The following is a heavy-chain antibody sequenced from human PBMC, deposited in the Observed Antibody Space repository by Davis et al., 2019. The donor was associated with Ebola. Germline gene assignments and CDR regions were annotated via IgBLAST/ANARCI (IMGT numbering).Heavy chain of an antibody. CDR1: GGSISSGGYT. CDR2: IYHSGST. V-gene: IGHV4-30-2*01. CDR3: ARQYYYYGMDV. J-gene: IGHJ6*04. Sequence: SETLSLTYTVSGGSISSGGYTWSWIRQPPGKGLEWIGYIYHSGSTYYNPSLKSRVTISIDRSKNQFSLKLTSVTAADTAVYYCARQYYYYGMDVWGKGTTVTVSS.